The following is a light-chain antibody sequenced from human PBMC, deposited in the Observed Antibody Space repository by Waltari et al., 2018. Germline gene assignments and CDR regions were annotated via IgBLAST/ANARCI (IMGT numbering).Light chain of an antibody. Sequence: QLVLTQSPSTSASLGASVKLTCTLSSGHSSNVIAWLQQQPEKGPRFLMTVNSDGSHRKGDEIPDRFSGSSAWAERYLSISSLQSEDEADYFCQTGGHGTWVFGGGTKLTVL. CDR3: QTGGHGTWV. V-gene: IGLV4-69*01. CDR2: VNSDGSH. J-gene: IGLJ3*02. CDR1: SGHSSNV.